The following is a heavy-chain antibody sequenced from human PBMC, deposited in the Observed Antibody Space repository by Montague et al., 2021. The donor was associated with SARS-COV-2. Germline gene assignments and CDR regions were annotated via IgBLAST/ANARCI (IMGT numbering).Heavy chain of an antibody. CDR3: ARLRDGVVPSPILGVGPYYSYYYMDV. V-gene: IGHV4-34*01. D-gene: IGHD3-10*01. CDR2: INHGGST. CDR1: GGSFSPYY. J-gene: IGHJ6*03. Sequence: SETLSLTCAVSGGSFSPYYWSWIRQPPGKGLEWIGEINHGGSTKYSPSLKSRLTISADTSKNQFSLKLTSVAAADTAVYYCARLRDGVVPSPILGVGPYYSYYYMDVWGRGTTVTVSS.